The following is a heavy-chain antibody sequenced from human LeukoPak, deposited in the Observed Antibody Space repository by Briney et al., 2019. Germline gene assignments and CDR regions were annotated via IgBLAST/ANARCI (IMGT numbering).Heavy chain of an antibody. D-gene: IGHD3-10*01. CDR1: GGSFSGYY. CDR2: INHSGST. J-gene: IGHJ4*02. V-gene: IGHV4-34*01. CDR3: AREVVRGNSY. Sequence: MTSETLSLSCAAYGGSFSGYYWSWIRQPPGKGLEWIGEINHSGSTNYNPSLKSRVTISIDTSKNQFSLKLTSVTAADTAVYYCAREVVRGNSYWGQGTLVTVSS.